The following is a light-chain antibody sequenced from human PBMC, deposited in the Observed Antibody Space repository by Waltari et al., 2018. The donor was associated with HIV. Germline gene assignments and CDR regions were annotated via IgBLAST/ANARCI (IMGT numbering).Light chain of an antibody. CDR3: GTWDNSLSAGV. CDR1: TSNIGKNY. Sequence: QSVLTQPPSVSAAPGQKVTISCSGSTSNIGKNYVSWYQQLPGTAPKLLIYDNNKRPSGIPDRFSGSKSGTSATLGITGLQTGDEAAYYCGTWDNSLSAGVFGGGTKLTVL. CDR2: DNN. J-gene: IGLJ3*02. V-gene: IGLV1-51*01.